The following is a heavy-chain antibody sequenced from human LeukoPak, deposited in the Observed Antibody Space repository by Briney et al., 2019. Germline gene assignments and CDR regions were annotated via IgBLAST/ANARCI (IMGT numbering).Heavy chain of an antibody. CDR2: ISGSGGST. D-gene: IGHD2-8*01. CDR1: GFTFNSYA. CDR3: AKDLVPTTPYYYYYTDV. J-gene: IGHJ6*03. Sequence: PGGSLRLSCAASGFTFNSYAMSWVRQAPGKGLEWVSAISGSGGSTYYADSVKGRFTISRDNSKNTLYLQMNSLRAEDTAVYYCAKDLVPTTPYYYYYTDVWGKGTTVTVSS. V-gene: IGHV3-23*01.